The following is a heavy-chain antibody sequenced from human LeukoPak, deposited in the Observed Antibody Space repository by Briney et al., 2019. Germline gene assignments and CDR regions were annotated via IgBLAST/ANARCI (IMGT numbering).Heavy chain of an antibody. CDR3: ARRVSVVLWFGEFYYFDY. CDR1: GYTFTSYG. CDR2: ISAYNGNT. V-gene: IGHV1-18*01. Sequence: ASVKVSCKASGYTFTSYGISWVRQAPGQGLEWMGWISAYNGNTNYAQKLQGRVTMTTDTSTSTAYMELRSLRSDDTAVYYCARRVSVVLWFGEFYYFDYWGQGTLVTVSS. J-gene: IGHJ4*02. D-gene: IGHD3-10*01.